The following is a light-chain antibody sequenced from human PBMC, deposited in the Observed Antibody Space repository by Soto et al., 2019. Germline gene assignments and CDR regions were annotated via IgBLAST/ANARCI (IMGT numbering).Light chain of an antibody. Sequence: IQMTQSPSSLSASVGDRVTITCRASQSINRFLSWYQQTPGKAPKVLIYATSILQSGVPSRFSGSGSGTDFTLTINNLQPEDFATYYCQQSYITPWTFGQGTKVEI. CDR1: QSINRF. CDR2: ATS. CDR3: QQSYITPWT. V-gene: IGKV1-39*01. J-gene: IGKJ1*01.